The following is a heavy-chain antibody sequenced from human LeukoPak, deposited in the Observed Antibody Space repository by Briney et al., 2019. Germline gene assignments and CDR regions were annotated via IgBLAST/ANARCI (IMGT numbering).Heavy chain of an antibody. CDR1: GGSITSYY. CDR2: MYYNGNK. CDR3: ARVRTYYDILTGYSDNAFDI. Sequence: SETLSLTCTVSGGSITSYYWSWIRQPPGKGLEWVGYMYYNGNKNYNPSLKSRVSMSVDTSKNQFSLLLTSVTAADTAVYYCARVRTYYDILTGYSDNAFDIWGQGTMVTVSS. V-gene: IGHV4-59*12. D-gene: IGHD3-9*01. J-gene: IGHJ3*02.